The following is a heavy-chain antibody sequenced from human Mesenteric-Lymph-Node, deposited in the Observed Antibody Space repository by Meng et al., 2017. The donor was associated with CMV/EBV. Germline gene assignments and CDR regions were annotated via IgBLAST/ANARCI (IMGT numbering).Heavy chain of an antibody. J-gene: IGHJ6*02. Sequence: LTCAASGFTSSNHWMNWVRQAPGKGLEWVANIKQDGSEKFYVDSVKGRFTISRDNAKNSVYLQMNSLRAEDTAVYYCARRRGDVWGQGTTVTVSS. CDR2: IKQDGSEK. V-gene: IGHV3-7*03. D-gene: IGHD3-10*01. CDR3: ARRRGDV. CDR1: GFTSSNHW.